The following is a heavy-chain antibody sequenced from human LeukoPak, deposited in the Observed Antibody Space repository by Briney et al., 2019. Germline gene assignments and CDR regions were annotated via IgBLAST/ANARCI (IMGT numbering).Heavy chain of an antibody. CDR1: GFTFSSYG. J-gene: IGHJ4*02. CDR2: IGTAGDT. V-gene: IGHV3-13*01. D-gene: IGHD5-18*01. Sequence: GGSLRLSCAASGFTFSSYGMHWVRHPTGTGLELVSAIGTAGDTYYPDSVKGRFTISRENAKNSLYLQLNSLRAGDPPVYYCATDNGCSYDYQLDYWGEGALVSVSS. CDR3: ATDNGCSYDYQLDY.